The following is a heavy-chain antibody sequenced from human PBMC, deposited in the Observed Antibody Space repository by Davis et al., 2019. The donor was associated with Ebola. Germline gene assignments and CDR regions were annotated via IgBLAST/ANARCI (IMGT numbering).Heavy chain of an antibody. CDR3: AGGTRSGWHLEY. Sequence: ETLSLTCAVYGGSFSGHSWNWVRQAPGKGLEWVSGIYSGGSTYCADSVKGRFTISRDNSKNTLFLQMNTLRAEDAAVYYCAGGTRSGWHLEYWGQGTLVTVSS. CDR2: IYSGGST. J-gene: IGHJ4*02. CDR1: GGSFSGHS. D-gene: IGHD6-19*01. V-gene: IGHV3-53*01.